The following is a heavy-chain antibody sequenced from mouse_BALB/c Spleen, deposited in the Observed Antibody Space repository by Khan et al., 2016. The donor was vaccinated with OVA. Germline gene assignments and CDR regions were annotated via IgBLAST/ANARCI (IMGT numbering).Heavy chain of an antibody. V-gene: IGHV1-77*01. D-gene: IGHD4-1*01. CDR3: ARAGWDVFAY. CDR1: GYTFTDYV. J-gene: IGHJ3*01. Sequence: QVQLKQSGPDLFPPFSSLKMSCKASGYTFTDYVMNWVKQRNGQGLEWIGQIYPGSDSTYYNEKFKGKATLTTDRSSNTAYMQLSNPTSEDSAVYFCARAGWDVFAYWGQGTLVTVSA. CDR2: IYPGSDST.